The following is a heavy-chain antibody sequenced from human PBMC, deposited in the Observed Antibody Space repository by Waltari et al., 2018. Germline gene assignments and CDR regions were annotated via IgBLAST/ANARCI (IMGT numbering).Heavy chain of an antibody. Sequence: QVQLHESGPGLVRPSETLSLPCTVFGDSISGYYWTWIRQSAGKGLEWIGRIHSGGNTNYNPSLKSRVTMSVDRSKNQFSLNLSFVTAADTAVYYCARDSSPKKRTSVVGVLYFMDVWGKGTTVTVSS. V-gene: IGHV4-4*07. CDR1: GDSISGYY. J-gene: IGHJ6*03. D-gene: IGHD3-3*01. CDR3: ARDSSPKKRTSVVGVLYFMDV. CDR2: IHSGGNT.